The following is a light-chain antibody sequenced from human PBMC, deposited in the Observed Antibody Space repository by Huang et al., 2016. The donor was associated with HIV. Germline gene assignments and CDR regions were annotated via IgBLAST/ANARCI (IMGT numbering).Light chain of an antibody. CDR1: QGVFKD. Sequence: TRAGGAGGSARLCWRASQGVFKDWAWYQQRPGQAPKLLIYGSSTRAAGIPARFSGSGSGTDFTLTISSLQSEDFAVYYCQQYNTSPRTFGQGTKVEV. CDR2: GSS. CDR3: QQYNTSPRT. J-gene: IGKJ1*01. V-gene: IGKV3-15*01.